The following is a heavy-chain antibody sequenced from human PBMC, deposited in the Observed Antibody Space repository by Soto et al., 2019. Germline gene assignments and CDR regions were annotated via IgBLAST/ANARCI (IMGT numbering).Heavy chain of an antibody. CDR1: GYSFTSYG. J-gene: IGHJ6*02. V-gene: IGHV5-10-1*01. Sequence: PGESLKISCKGSGYSFTSYGISWVRQMPGKGLEWMGRIDPSDSYTNYSPSFQGHVTISADKSISTAYLQWSSLKASDTAMYYCARQLTIFGVVTTMDVWGQGTTVTVSS. CDR3: ARQLTIFGVVTTMDV. D-gene: IGHD3-3*01. CDR2: IDPSDSYT.